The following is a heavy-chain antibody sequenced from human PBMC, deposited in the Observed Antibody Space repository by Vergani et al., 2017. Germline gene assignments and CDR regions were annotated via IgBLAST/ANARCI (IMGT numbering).Heavy chain of an antibody. D-gene: IGHD6-13*01. V-gene: IGHV1-18*04. Sequence: QVQLVQSGAEVKKPGASVKVSCKASGHTFTSYGISWVRQAPGQGLEWMGWISAYNGNTNYAQKPQGRVTMTTDTSTSTAYMELRSLRSDDTAVYYCAGDAHTFHSSWYYDYDYYYGMDVWGQGTTVTVSS. CDR3: AGDAHTFHSSWYYDYDYYYGMDV. CDR2: ISAYNGNT. J-gene: IGHJ6*02. CDR1: GHTFTSYG.